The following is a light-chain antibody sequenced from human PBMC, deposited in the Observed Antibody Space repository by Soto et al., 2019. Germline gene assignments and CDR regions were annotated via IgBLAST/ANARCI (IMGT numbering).Light chain of an antibody. V-gene: IGKV3-11*01. J-gene: IGKJ4*01. CDR3: QQRSNWPPSLT. Sequence: EIVLTQSPATLSLSPGERATLSCRASQSVSKYLAWYQQKPGQAPRLLIYDASNRVTGIPARFSGSGSGTDFTLTISSLEPEDFAVYYCQQRSNWPPSLTFGGGTKVEIK. CDR2: DAS. CDR1: QSVSKY.